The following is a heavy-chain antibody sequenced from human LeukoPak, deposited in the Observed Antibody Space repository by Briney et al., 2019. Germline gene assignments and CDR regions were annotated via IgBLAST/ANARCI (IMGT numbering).Heavy chain of an antibody. V-gene: IGHV3-7*03. CDR3: ARDWNIAAAGMSYYYYGMDV. D-gene: IGHD6-13*01. CDR1: GFALSSHW. CDR2: VNRDGSET. Sequence: PGGSLRLSCAASGFALSSHWMTWVRQIPGRGPEWVANVNRDGSETYYLDSVKGRFTISRDNSKNTLYLQMNSLRAEDTAVYYCARDWNIAAAGMSYYYYGMDVWGQGTTVTVSS. J-gene: IGHJ6*02.